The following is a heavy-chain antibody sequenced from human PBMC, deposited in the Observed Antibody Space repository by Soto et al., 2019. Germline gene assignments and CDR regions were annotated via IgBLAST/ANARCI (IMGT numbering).Heavy chain of an antibody. J-gene: IGHJ6*02. CDR3: AAPRARTTVTATPYYYYGMDV. CDR1: GGTFSSYA. Sequence: SVKVSCKASGGTFSSYAISWVRQAPGQGLEWMGGIIPIFGTANYAQKFQGRVTITADESTSTAYMELSSLRSEDTAVYYCAAPRARTTVTATPYYYYGMDVWGQGTTVTVSS. V-gene: IGHV1-69*13. CDR2: IIPIFGTA. D-gene: IGHD4-17*01.